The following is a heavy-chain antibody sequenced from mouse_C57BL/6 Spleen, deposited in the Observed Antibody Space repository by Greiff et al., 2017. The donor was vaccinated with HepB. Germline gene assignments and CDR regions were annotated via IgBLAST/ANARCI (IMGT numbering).Heavy chain of an antibody. CDR1: GYTFTSYG. CDR2: IYPRSGNT. D-gene: IGHD1-1*01. J-gene: IGHJ1*03. Sequence: QVQLKESGAELARPGASVKLSCKASGYTFTSYGISWVKQRTGQGLEWIGEIYPRSGNTYYNEKFKGKATLTADKSSSTAYMELRSLTSEDSAVYFCARSVTTVVPSWYFDVWGTGTTVTVSS. V-gene: IGHV1-81*01. CDR3: ARSVTTVVPSWYFDV.